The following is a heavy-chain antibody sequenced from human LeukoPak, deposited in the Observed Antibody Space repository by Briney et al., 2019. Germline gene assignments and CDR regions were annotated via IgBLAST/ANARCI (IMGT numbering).Heavy chain of an antibody. CDR2: IKQDGSEN. V-gene: IGHV3-7*01. CDR3: ARDYASRYYDSSGYGYFDY. J-gene: IGHJ4*02. D-gene: IGHD3-22*01. Sequence: GGSLRLSCGASGFTFSTYWMTWVRQAPGKGLEWVANIKQDGSENYYVDSVKGRFTIFRDNAKNSLHLQMNSLRAEDTAVYYCARDYASRYYDSSGYGYFDYWGQGTLVTVSS. CDR1: GFTFSTYW.